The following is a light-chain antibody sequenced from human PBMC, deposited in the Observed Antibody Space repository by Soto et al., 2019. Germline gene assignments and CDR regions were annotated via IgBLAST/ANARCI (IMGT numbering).Light chain of an antibody. J-gene: IGKJ4*01. CDR1: QSVSSDY. V-gene: IGKV3-20*01. Sequence: EIVLTKSPGTLSLSPGERATLSCRASQSVSSDYLAWYQQKPGQTPKVLIYHASSRATGIPDRFSGSGSGTDFTLTISRLEPEDFAVYYCQQYGSSPLTFGGGTKVEIK. CDR3: QQYGSSPLT. CDR2: HAS.